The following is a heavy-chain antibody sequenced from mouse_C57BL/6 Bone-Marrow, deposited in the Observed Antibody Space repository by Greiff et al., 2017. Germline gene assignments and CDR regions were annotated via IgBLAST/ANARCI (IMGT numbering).Heavy chain of an antibody. Sequence: QVQLQQPGAELVKPGASVKLSCKASGYTFTSYWMHWVKQRPGQGLEWIGMIHPNSGSTNYNEKFKSKATLTVDKSSSTAYMQLSSLTSEDSAVYYCARFSFYYGSYFDYWGQGTTLTASS. CDR1: GYTFTSYW. CDR3: ARFSFYYGSYFDY. CDR2: IHPNSGST. D-gene: IGHD1-1*01. V-gene: IGHV1-64*01. J-gene: IGHJ2*01.